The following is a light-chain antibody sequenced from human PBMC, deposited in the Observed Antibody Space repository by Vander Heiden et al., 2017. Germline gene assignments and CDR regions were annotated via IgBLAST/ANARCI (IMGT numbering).Light chain of an antibody. CDR1: QGIRDR. J-gene: IGKJ2*01. Sequence: DIHMTQSPSSLSASVGDRVTITCRATQGIRDRLAWYQQKPGKAPKRLIYDASNLQRGVPSRFSGSGFGTEFTLTISSLQPEDFATYYCLQHDTYLFTFGQGTKLEIK. V-gene: IGKV1-17*01. CDR2: DAS. CDR3: LQHDTYLFT.